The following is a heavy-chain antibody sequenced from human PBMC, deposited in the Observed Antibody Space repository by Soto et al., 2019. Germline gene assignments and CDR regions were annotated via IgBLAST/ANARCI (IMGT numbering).Heavy chain of an antibody. CDR3: ARDFRGYFQH. CDR1: GFTFSSYS. D-gene: IGHD3-16*01. V-gene: IGHV3-48*02. J-gene: IGHJ1*01. Sequence: DVQLVESGGGLVQPGGSLRLSCAASGFTFSSYSMNWVRQAPGKGLEWVSYISGSGGYIYYADSVKGRFTISRDNAKNSLYLQMNSLRDEDTAVSHCARDFRGYFQHWGQGTLVTVSS. CDR2: ISGSGGYI.